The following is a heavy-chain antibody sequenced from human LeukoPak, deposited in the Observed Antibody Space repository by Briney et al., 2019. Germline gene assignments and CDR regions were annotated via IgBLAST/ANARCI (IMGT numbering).Heavy chain of an antibody. CDR1: GFTFTTYA. CDR2: ISGSGGST. V-gene: IGHV3-23*01. D-gene: IGHD5-18*01. J-gene: IGHJ4*02. Sequence: GGSLRLSCTASGFTFTTYAMSWVRQAPGKGLEWVSAISGSGGSTYYADSVKGRFTISRDNSKNTLFLQMNSLRAEDTAVYYCAKWRYSYAHNGDWGQGTLVTVSS. CDR3: AKWRYSYAHNGD.